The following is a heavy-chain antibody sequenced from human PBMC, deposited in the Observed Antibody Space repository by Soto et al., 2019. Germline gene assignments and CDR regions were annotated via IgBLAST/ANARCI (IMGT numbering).Heavy chain of an antibody. Sequence: PSETLSLTCTVSGGSISSYYWSWIRQTPGKGLQYIGYIYYSGSANYNPSLKSRVTISDDTSTNQIFLKLTSVTAADTAVYYCARHRGSCGYYYSRDHDVFDIWGQGTMVTVSS. CDR2: IYYSGSA. CDR1: GGSISSYY. D-gene: IGHD3-22*01. CDR3: ARHRGSCGYYYSRDHDVFDI. J-gene: IGHJ3*02. V-gene: IGHV4-59*08.